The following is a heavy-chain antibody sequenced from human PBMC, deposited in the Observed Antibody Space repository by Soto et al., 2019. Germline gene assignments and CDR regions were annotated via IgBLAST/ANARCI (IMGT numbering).Heavy chain of an antibody. J-gene: IGHJ4*02. Sequence: EVHLLESGGGLVQPGGSLRLSFAAPEFTFSSYAMTWVRLAPGKGLEWVSSISTSAGNTYYADSVKGRFTISRDNSKNTLYLQMNSLRADDTAVYYCAKSGSHSYFDYWGQGTLVTVSS. CDR3: AKSGSHSYFDY. CDR1: EFTFSSYA. V-gene: IGHV3-23*01. CDR2: ISTSAGNT. D-gene: IGHD1-26*01.